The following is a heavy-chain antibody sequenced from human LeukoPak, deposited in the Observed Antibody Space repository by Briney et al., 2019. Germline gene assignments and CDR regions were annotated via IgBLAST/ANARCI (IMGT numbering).Heavy chain of an antibody. CDR3: ARILRPELERSFDY. CDR2: INHSGST. D-gene: IGHD1-1*01. Sequence: SETLSLTRAVYGGSFSGYYWSWIRQPPGKGLEWIGEINHSGSTNYNPSLKSRVTISVDTSKNQFSLKLSSVTAADTAVYYCARILRPELERSFDYWGQGTLVTVSS. CDR1: GGSFSGYY. J-gene: IGHJ4*02. V-gene: IGHV4-34*01.